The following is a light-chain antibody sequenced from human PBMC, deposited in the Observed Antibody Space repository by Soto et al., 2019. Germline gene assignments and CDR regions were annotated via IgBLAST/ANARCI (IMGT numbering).Light chain of an antibody. CDR3: RSYAGNNIFV. J-gene: IGLJ1*01. CDR2: DVN. CDR1: SSDVCAFDY. V-gene: IGLV2-8*01. Sequence: SVLTQPPSTSGSPGQSVTIACTGTSSDVCAFDYVSWYQQYPGEAPKLLIYDVNKRPPGVPDRFSGSKSDNTASLTVSGLQAEDEADFYCRSYAGNNIFVFGTGTKVTVL.